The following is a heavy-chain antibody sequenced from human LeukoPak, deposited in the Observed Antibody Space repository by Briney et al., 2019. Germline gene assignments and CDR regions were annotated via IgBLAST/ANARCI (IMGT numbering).Heavy chain of an antibody. CDR1: GITFSSYG. CDR3: ARDPYSGTYGDTYYYYMDV. J-gene: IGHJ6*03. Sequence: GGSLRLSCAAFGITFSSYGMNWVRQAPGKGLEWVAFIRYDGSNKHYADSVKGRFTISRDNARNSLYLQMNSLRAEDTAVYYCARDPYSGTYGDTYYYYMDVWGKGTTVTISS. V-gene: IGHV3-30*02. D-gene: IGHD1-26*01. CDR2: IRYDGSNK.